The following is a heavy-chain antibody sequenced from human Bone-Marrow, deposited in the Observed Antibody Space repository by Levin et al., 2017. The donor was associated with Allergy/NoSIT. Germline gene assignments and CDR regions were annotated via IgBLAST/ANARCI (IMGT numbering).Heavy chain of an antibody. D-gene: IGHD2-15*01. CDR3: ARCSGGTCYSGLDS. Sequence: SQTLSLTCTVSGDSISSGDDYWSWIRQSPGKGLEWIGYIYYSGSTSYNPSLKSRVIMSVDTSKNHFSLRLGSATAADTAVYYCARCSGGTCYSGLDSWGQGTLVTVSS. CDR1: GDSISSGDDY. J-gene: IGHJ4*02. CDR2: IYYSGST. V-gene: IGHV4-30-4*01.